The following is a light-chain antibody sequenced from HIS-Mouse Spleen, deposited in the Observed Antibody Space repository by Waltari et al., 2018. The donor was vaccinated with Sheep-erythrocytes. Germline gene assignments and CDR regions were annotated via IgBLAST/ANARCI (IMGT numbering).Light chain of an antibody. CDR1: SSDVGCYNY. CDR2: EVS. CDR3: SSYAGSNNWV. J-gene: IGLJ3*02. V-gene: IGLV2-8*01. Sequence: QSALTQPASVSGSPGQSITISCTGTSSDVGCYNYVSRYQQHPGKAPKLMIYEVSKRPSGVPDRFSGSKSGNTASLTVSGLQAEDEADYYCSSYAGSNNWVFGGGTKLTVL.